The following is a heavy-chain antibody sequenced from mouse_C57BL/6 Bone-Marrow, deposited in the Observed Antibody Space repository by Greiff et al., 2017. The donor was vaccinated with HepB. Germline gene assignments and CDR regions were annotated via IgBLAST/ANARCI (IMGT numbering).Heavy chain of an antibody. CDR1: GFTFSDFY. D-gene: IGHD2-10*01. CDR3: ARVPYYGYAMDY. CDR2: SRNKANDYKK. J-gene: IGHJ4*01. V-gene: IGHV7-1*01. Sequence: VKGGEGGVGLVQSGGSVRLSCATSGFTFSDFYMEWVRQAPGKGLEWIAASRNKANDYKKEYIASVKGRFIVSRDTAQSILYIQMNALRAEDTAIYYGARVPYYGYAMDYWGQGTSVTVSS.